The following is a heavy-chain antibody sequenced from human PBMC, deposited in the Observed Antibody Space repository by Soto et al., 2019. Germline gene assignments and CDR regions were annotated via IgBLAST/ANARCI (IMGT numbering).Heavy chain of an antibody. CDR1: GGSISSYY. CDR3: ARDLWGYCGADCYPMDV. Sequence: SETLSLTCTVSGGSISSYYWSWIRQPPGKGLEWIGYMYNTGSTIYNPSLKSRVTISVDTSKNQFSLRLNSVTAADTAVYYCARDLWGYCGADCYPMDVWGQGTTVTVSS. V-gene: IGHV4-59*01. J-gene: IGHJ6*02. D-gene: IGHD2-21*02. CDR2: MYNTGST.